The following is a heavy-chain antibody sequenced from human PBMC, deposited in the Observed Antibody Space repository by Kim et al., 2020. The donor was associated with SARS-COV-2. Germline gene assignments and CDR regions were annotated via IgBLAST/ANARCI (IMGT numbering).Heavy chain of an antibody. D-gene: IGHD5-12*01. CDR3: ARGEWLRFFFDY. Sequence: NYAQEFQGRVTITADESTSTAYMGLSSLRSEDTAVYYCARGEWLRFFFDYWGQGTLVTVSS. J-gene: IGHJ4*02. V-gene: IGHV1-69*01.